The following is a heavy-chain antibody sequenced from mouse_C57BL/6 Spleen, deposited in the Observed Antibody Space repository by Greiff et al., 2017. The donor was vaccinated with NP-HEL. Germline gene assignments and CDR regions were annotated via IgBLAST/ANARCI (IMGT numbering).Heavy chain of an antibody. Sequence: EVHLVESGEGLVKPGGSLKLSCAASGFTFSSYAMSWVRQTPEQRLEWVAYISSGGGYIYYADTVKGRFTISRDNARNTLYLQMSSLKSEDTAMYYCTRDRDYDWYFDVWGTGTTVTVSS. CDR3: TRDRDYDWYFDV. CDR2: ISSGGGYI. CDR1: GFTFSSYA. V-gene: IGHV5-9-1*02. J-gene: IGHJ1*03. D-gene: IGHD2-4*01.